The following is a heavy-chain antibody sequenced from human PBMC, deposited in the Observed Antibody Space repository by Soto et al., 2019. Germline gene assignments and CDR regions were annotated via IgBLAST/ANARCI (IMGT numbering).Heavy chain of an antibody. CDR1: GFTFSSYA. D-gene: IGHD4-17*01. J-gene: IGHJ3*02. V-gene: IGHV3-30-3*01. CDR2: ISYDGSNK. Sequence: GGSLRLSCAASGFTFSSYAMHWVRQAPGKGLEWVAVISYDGSNKYYADSVKGRFTISRDNSKNTLYLQMNSLRAEDTAVYYCARERHGDYARGAFDIWGQGTMVTVSS. CDR3: ARERHGDYARGAFDI.